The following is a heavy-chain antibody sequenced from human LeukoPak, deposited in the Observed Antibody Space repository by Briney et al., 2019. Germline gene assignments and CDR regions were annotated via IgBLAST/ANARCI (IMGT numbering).Heavy chain of an antibody. D-gene: IGHD6-6*01. CDR2: INPSGGST. Sequence: GASVKVSCKASGYTFTSYYMHWVRQAPGQGLEWMGIINPSGGSTSYAQKFQGRVTMTRDMSTSTVYMELSSLRSEDTAVYYCARVKNRKGLIAARGAFDIWGQGTMVTVSS. CDR3: ARVKNRKGLIAARGAFDI. J-gene: IGHJ3*02. V-gene: IGHV1-46*01. CDR1: GYTFTSYY.